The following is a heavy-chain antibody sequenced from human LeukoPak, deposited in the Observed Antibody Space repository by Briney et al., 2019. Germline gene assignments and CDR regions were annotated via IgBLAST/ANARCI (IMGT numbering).Heavy chain of an antibody. Sequence: GGSLRLSCAASGFTFSNAWMSWVRQAAGEGLEWVGRMKSKTDGGTTDYGAAVKGRFIISRDDSKNTLYLQRNSLKTEDTAVYYCTTFPASVDYWGQGSLVTVSS. CDR3: TTFPASVDY. D-gene: IGHD2-15*01. CDR1: GFTFSNAW. V-gene: IGHV3-15*01. CDR2: MKSKTDGGTT. J-gene: IGHJ4*02.